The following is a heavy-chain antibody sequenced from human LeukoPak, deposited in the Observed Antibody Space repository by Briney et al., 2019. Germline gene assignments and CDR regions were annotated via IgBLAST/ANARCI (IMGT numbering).Heavy chain of an antibody. CDR3: ARDPRIAASGDDNWFDP. CDR2: INPNSGGT. J-gene: IGHJ5*02. D-gene: IGHD6-13*01. V-gene: IGHV1-2*02. CDR1: GYTFTAHY. Sequence: GASVSVSCKASGYTFTAHYMHWVRQAPGQGLEWMGWINPNSGGTDYAQKLQGRVTMTRDTSISTAYMELSSLRSDDTAVYYCARDPRIAASGDDNWFDPWGQGTLVTVSS.